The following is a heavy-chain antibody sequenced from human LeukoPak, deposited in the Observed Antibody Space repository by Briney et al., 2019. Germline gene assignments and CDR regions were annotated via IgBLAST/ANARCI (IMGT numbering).Heavy chain of an antibody. CDR1: GYTFTSYG. V-gene: IGHV1-18*01. J-gene: IGHJ4*02. CDR2: ISAYNGNT. Sequence: GASLKVSCKASGYTFTSYGISWVRQAPGQGLEWIGWISAYNGNTNYAQKLQGRVTMTTDTSTSTAYMELRSLRSDDTGAYYCARLGYCSSTSCYAPDYWGQGTLVTVSS. D-gene: IGHD2-2*01. CDR3: ARLGYCSSTSCYAPDY.